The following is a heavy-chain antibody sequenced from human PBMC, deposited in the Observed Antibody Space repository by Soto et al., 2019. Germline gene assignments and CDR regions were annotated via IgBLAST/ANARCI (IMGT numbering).Heavy chain of an antibody. Sequence: SETLSLTCSVSGGSMNDYYWSWIRQPAGKGLEWIGRIFTSGNTNYNPSLRSRLTMSVDTSTNQVSLRLTSVTAADTAVYYCASGRLVSRYYGLDVWGQGTTVTVSS. J-gene: IGHJ6*02. CDR2: IFTSGNT. V-gene: IGHV4-4*07. CDR3: ASGRLVSRYYGLDV. CDR1: GGSMNDYY. D-gene: IGHD6-6*01.